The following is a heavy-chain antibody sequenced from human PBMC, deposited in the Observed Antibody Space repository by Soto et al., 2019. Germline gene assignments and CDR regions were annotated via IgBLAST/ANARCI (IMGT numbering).Heavy chain of an antibody. Sequence: QVQLRXSXPGLVKPSQTLLLTCSXSXASIAGGSYYXXXLXXXXXXXXXWIGYIPSRGRPFYHPSLASRSTISSDTSKNQLSLQLTSVTAADTAVYYCARDQYSGYDFALWGQGTLVTVSS. CDR2: IPSRGRP. V-gene: IGHV4-30-4*01. J-gene: IGHJ5*02. D-gene: IGHD5-12*01. CDR3: ARDQYSGYDFAL. CDR1: XASIAGGSYY.